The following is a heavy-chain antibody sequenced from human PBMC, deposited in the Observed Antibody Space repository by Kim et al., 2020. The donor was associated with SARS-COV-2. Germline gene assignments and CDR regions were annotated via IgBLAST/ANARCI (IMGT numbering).Heavy chain of an antibody. CDR2: ISYDGSNK. CDR1: GFTFSSYG. J-gene: IGHJ4*02. Sequence: GGSLRLSCAASGFTFSSYGMHWVRQAPGKGLEWVAVISYDGSNKYYADSVKGRFTISRDNSKTTLYLQMNSLRAEDTAVYYCAKDGGDCSSTSCYLVMDYWGQGTLVTVSS. V-gene: IGHV3-30*18. CDR3: AKDGGDCSSTSCYLVMDY. D-gene: IGHD2-2*01.